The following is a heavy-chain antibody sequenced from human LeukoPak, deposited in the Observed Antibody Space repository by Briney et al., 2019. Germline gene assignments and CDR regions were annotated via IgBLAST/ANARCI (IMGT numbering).Heavy chain of an antibody. CDR1: GFTFSSYE. V-gene: IGHV3-21*01. Sequence: GGSLRPSCAASGFTFSSYEMNWVRQAPGKGLEWVSSISSSSSYIYYADSVKGRFTISRDNAKNSLYLQMNSLRAEDTAVYYCARDTYCSSTSCLGFDYWGQGALVTVSS. D-gene: IGHD2-2*01. CDR3: ARDTYCSSTSCLGFDY. CDR2: ISSSSSYI. J-gene: IGHJ4*02.